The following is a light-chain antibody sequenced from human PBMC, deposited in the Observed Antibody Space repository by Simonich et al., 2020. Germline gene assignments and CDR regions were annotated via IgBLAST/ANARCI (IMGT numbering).Light chain of an antibody. Sequence: QSALTQPASVSGSPGQSITISCTGTSSDVGGYNYVSWYQQHPGKAPKLMIYYVSNRTSGVSNRCSGSKSGNTASLTISGLQAEDEADYYCSSYTSSSTWVFGGGTKLTVL. J-gene: IGLJ3*02. CDR1: SSDVGGYNY. CDR2: YVS. V-gene: IGLV2-14*03. CDR3: SSYTSSSTWV.